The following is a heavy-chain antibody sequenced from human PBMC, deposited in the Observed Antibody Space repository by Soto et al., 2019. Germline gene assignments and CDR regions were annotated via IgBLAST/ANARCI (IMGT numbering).Heavy chain of an antibody. V-gene: IGHV4-61*01. D-gene: IGHD1-26*01. CDR3: ARAPRGRIVGATTDDY. CDR1: GGSVGSGSYY. J-gene: IGHJ4*02. Sequence: SVTLPLTCTVSGGSVGSGSYYWSWIRQPPWKGLEWIGYIYYSGSTNYNPSLKSRVTISVDTSKNQFSLKLSSVTAADTAVYYCARAPRGRIVGATTDDYWGQGTLVTVSS. CDR2: IYYSGST.